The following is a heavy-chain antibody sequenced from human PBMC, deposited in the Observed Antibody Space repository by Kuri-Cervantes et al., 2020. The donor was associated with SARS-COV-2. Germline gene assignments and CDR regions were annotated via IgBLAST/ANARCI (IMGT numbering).Heavy chain of an antibody. J-gene: IGHJ4*02. V-gene: IGHV3-23*01. D-gene: IGHD3-10*01. CDR3: VKGSAASRPYYFDS. CDR2: ITDDGGST. Sequence: GGSLRLSCAASGFTFDDYGMSWVRQAPGKGLEWVSAITDDGGSTYHAYSVKGRFTISRDNSKTTLFLQMNSLRAEDTAVYHCVKGSAASRPYYFDSWGQGTLVTVSS. CDR1: GFTFDDYG.